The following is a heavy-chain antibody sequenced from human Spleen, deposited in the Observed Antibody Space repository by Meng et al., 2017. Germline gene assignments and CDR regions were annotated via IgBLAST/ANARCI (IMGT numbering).Heavy chain of an antibody. V-gene: IGHV1-69*01. J-gene: IGHJ4*02. CDR2: IIPIFEAA. CDR1: EGKFGTYT. D-gene: IGHD6-13*01. CDR3: ARDEDISAAGKLFGDY. Sequence: QVQVVQSGAEGKKPGSSVKVSCKVSEGKFGTYTINWMRQAPGQGLEWVGGIIPIFEAANYAQKFHGRVTITADDSTTTSYMELSGLRSDDTAMYYCARDEDISAAGKLFGDYWGQGTLVTVSS.